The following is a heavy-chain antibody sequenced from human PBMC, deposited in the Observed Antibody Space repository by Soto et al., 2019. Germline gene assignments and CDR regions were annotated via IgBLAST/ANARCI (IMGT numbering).Heavy chain of an antibody. V-gene: IGHV3-30*18. Sequence: AGGSLRLSCAASGFTFSSYGMHWVRQAPGKGLEWVAVIPYDGSNKYYADSVKGRFTISRDNSKNTLYLQMNSLRAEDTAVYYCAKDLGYYFDYWGQGTLVTVSS. CDR3: AKDLGYYFDY. CDR2: IPYDGSNK. CDR1: GFTFSSYG. J-gene: IGHJ4*02.